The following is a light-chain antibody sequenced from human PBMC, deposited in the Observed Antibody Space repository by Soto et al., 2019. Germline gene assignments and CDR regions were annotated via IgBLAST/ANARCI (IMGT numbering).Light chain of an antibody. V-gene: IGLV2-14*01. CDR2: EVS. Sequence: QSALTQPASVSGSPGQSITISCTGTSSDVGGYNYVSWYQQHPGKAPKLMIYEVSNRPSGVSNRFSGSKSGNTASLTISGLQTKDEADYYCSSYTSSSTACVFGTGTKLTVL. CDR1: SSDVGGYNY. CDR3: SSYTSSSTACV. J-gene: IGLJ1*01.